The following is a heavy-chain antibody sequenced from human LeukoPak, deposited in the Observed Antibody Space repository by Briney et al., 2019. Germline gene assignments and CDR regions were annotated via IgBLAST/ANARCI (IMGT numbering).Heavy chain of an antibody. CDR1: GFTFSTYG. Sequence: GGSLRLSCAASGFTFSTYGMHWVRQAPGKGLEWVAVIWYDGSSKYYADSVKGRFTISRDNSKNTLYLQVNSLRVEVTAVYYGARDYDHYFDYWGQGTLVTVSS. V-gene: IGHV3-33*01. D-gene: IGHD3-3*01. CDR2: IWYDGSSK. CDR3: ARDYDHYFDY. J-gene: IGHJ4*02.